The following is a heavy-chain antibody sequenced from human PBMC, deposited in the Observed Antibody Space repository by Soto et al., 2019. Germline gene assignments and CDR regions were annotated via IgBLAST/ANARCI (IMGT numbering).Heavy chain of an antibody. Sequence: SETLSLTCTVSGGSISSYYWSWIRQPAGKGLEWIGRIYTSGRTNYNPSLKSRVTMSVDTSKNQFSRKLSSVTAADTAVYYCAREKRFLENWFDPWGQGTLVTVSS. V-gene: IGHV4-4*07. CDR3: AREKRFLENWFDP. J-gene: IGHJ5*02. CDR2: IYTSGRT. D-gene: IGHD3-3*01. CDR1: GGSISSYY.